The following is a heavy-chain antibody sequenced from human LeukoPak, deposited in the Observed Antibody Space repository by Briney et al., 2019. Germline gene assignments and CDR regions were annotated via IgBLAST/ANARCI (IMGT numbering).Heavy chain of an antibody. J-gene: IGHJ4*02. CDR2: ISWNSGSI. V-gene: IGHV3-9*01. Sequence: GRSLRLSCAASGFTFDDYAMHWVRQAPGKGLEWVSGISWNSGSIGYADSVKGRFTISRDNAKNSLYLQMNSLRAEDTALYYCAKDGPRLSGYPSYYFDYWGQGTLVTVSS. D-gene: IGHD3-22*01. CDR3: AKDGPRLSGYPSYYFDY. CDR1: GFTFDDYA.